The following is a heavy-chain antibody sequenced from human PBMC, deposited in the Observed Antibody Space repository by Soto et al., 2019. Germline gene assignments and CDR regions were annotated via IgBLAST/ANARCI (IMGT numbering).Heavy chain of an antibody. Sequence: EVQLLESGGGLVQPGGSLRLSCTTSGFTFDTYAMSWVRQAPGKGLEWVSGLSGSGDKTYYVDSVRGRFTISRENSKNTLYLQINSLRTEDRAVYHCARLECSGGSCYSGRLIDYHQYYMDVWGKGTTVTVSS. CDR3: ARLECSGGSCYSGRLIDYHQYYMDV. D-gene: IGHD2-15*01. CDR2: LSGSGDKT. J-gene: IGHJ6*03. CDR1: GFTFDTYA. V-gene: IGHV3-23*01.